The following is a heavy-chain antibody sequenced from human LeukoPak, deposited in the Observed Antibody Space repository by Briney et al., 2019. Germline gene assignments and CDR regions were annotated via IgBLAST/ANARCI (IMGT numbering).Heavy chain of an antibody. Sequence: GASVKVSCKASGYTFTGYYMHWVRQAPGQGLEWMGWINPNSGGTNYAQKFQGRVTMTRDTSISTAYMELSRLRSDDTAVYYCARVFGSWSNDAFDIWGQGTMVTVSS. D-gene: IGHD6-13*01. CDR1: GYTFTGYY. J-gene: IGHJ3*02. CDR2: INPNSGGT. CDR3: ARVFGSWSNDAFDI. V-gene: IGHV1-2*02.